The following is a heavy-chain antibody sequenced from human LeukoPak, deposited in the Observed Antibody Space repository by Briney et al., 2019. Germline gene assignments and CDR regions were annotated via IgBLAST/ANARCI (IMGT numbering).Heavy chain of an antibody. CDR2: IRSKAYGGTT. CDR3: TRVLYGWEPLS. V-gene: IGHV3-49*03. J-gene: IGHJ4*02. Sequence: PGGSLRLSCTASGFTFGDYAMIWFRQAPGKGLEWVGFIRSKAYGGTTEYAASVKGRFTISRDDSKSIAYLQMNSLKTEDTAVYYCTRVLYGWEPLSWGQGTLVTVSS. D-gene: IGHD1-26*01. CDR1: GFTFGDYA.